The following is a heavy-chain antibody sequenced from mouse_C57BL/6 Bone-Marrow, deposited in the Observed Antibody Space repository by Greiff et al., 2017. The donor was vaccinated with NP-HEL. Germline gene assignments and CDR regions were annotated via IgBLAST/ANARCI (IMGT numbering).Heavy chain of an antibody. V-gene: IGHV1-81*01. Sequence: GQLPQSGAELARPGASVQLSCQASGYTFTSYGIRWVKQRTGQGLEWIGEIYPRSGNNYSNEKFKGKATLTADKSASTAYMELRSLTSEDSAVYFCAREDYYGYDWFAYWGQGTLVTVSA. J-gene: IGHJ3*01. CDR1: GYTFTSYG. CDR2: IYPRSGNN. CDR3: AREDYYGYDWFAY. D-gene: IGHD2-2*01.